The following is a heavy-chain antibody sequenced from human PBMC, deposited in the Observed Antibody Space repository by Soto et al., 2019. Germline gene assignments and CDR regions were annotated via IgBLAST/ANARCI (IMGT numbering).Heavy chain of an antibody. Sequence: PGGSLRLSCAASGFTFSNAWMNWVRQAPGKGLEWVGRIKSKTDGGTTDYAAPVKGRFTISRDDSKNTLYLKMNSLKTEDTAVYYFTAEGTAMVLHGMDVWGKGNKVTLYS. D-gene: IGHD5-18*01. J-gene: IGHJ6*04. CDR1: GFTFSNAW. V-gene: IGHV3-15*07. CDR2: IKSKTDGGTT. CDR3: TAEGTAMVLHGMDV.